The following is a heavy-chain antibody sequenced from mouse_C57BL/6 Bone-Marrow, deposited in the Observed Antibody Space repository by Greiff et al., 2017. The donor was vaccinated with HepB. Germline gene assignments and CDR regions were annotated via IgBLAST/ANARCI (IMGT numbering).Heavy chain of an antibody. CDR1: GYTFTSYW. J-gene: IGHJ3*01. D-gene: IGHD2-4*01. V-gene: IGHV1-7*01. CDR3: ASGYYDYPAWFAY. CDR2: INPSSGYT. Sequence: QVQLQQSGAELAKPGASVKLSCKASGYTFTSYWMHWVKQRPGQGLEWIGYINPSSGYTKYNQKFKDKATLTADKSSSTAYMQLSSLTYEDSAVYYCASGYYDYPAWFAYWGQGTRVTVSA.